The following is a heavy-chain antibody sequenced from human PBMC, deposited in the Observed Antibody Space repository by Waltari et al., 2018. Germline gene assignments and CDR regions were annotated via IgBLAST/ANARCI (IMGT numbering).Heavy chain of an antibody. J-gene: IGHJ3*01. D-gene: IGHD5-18*01. CDR2: IRGGGAGT. V-gene: IGHV3-23*01. CDR1: GFIFSNYA. CDR3: AKCASSYGNDALDV. Sequence: EVHLLEFGGGLVQPGGSLRPSCFGSGFIFSNYALTWVRQAPGQGLEWVSYIRGGGAGTLYADSVKGRFTISRDNSKNTLYLQMNSLGAEDTALYYCAKCASSYGNDALDVWGRGTMVTVSS.